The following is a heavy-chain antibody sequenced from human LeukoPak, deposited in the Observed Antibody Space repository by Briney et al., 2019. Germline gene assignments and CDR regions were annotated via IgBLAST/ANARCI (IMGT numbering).Heavy chain of an antibody. J-gene: IGHJ3*02. V-gene: IGHV3-21*01. Sequence: GGSLRLSCATSGFTFSSFSMNWVRQAPGKGLEWVSSIYSTTTYIYYADSVKGRFTISRDNAENSLYLQMNSLRAEDTAVYYCARDQFIHAFDIWGQGTMVTVSS. CDR1: GFTFSSFS. CDR2: IYSTTTYI. D-gene: IGHD5-24*01. CDR3: ARDQFIHAFDI.